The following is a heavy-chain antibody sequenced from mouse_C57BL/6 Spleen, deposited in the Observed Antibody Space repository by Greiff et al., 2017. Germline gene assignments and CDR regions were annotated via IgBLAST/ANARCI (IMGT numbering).Heavy chain of an antibody. D-gene: IGHD1-1*01. V-gene: IGHV2-5*01. CDR3: AKEGDYYGSDWYFDV. Sequence: VQLQQSGPGLVQPSQSLSITCTVSGFSLTSYGVHWVRQSPGKGLEWLGVIWRGGSTDYNAAFMSRLSITKDNSKSQVFFKMNSLQADDTAIYYCAKEGDYYGSDWYFDVWGTGTTVTVSS. CDR1: GFSLTSYG. J-gene: IGHJ1*03. CDR2: IWRGGST.